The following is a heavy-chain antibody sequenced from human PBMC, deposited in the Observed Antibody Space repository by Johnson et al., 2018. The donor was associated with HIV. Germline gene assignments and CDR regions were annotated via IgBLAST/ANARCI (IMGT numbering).Heavy chain of an antibody. CDR2: ISYDGSDK. V-gene: IGHV3-30*03. CDR1: GFTFSSYG. J-gene: IGHJ3*02. Sequence: QMQLVESGGGVVQPGRSLRLSCAASGFTFSSYGMHWVRQAPAKGLEWVAFISYDGSDKYYADSVKGRLTISRDSSRNTLYLEMNSLRAEDTAVYYCVRGGSDVFDIWGQGTMVTVSS. D-gene: IGHD3-16*01. CDR3: VRGGSDVFDI.